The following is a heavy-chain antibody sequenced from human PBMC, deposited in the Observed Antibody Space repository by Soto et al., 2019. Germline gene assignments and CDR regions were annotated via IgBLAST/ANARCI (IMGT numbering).Heavy chain of an antibody. D-gene: IGHD3-16*01. CDR3: ARDWGGGTFDY. Sequence: QVQLQESGPGLVKPSETLSLTCTVSGGSINGCYWSWIRQPPGKGLEWIGYISYSGSTNYNPSLKSRVTISVDTSKNQFSLKLSSVTAADTAVYYCARDWGGGTFDYWGQGTLVTVSS. CDR2: ISYSGST. V-gene: IGHV4-59*01. J-gene: IGHJ4*02. CDR1: GGSINGCY.